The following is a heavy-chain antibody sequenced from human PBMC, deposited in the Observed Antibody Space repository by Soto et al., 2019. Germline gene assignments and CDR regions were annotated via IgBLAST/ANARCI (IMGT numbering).Heavy chain of an antibody. D-gene: IGHD3-3*01. CDR3: ARELRFLEWLFGY. Sequence: PGGSLRLSCAASGFTFSSYWMSWVRQAPGKGLEWVANIKQDGSEKYYVDSVKGRFTISRDNAKNSLYLQMNSLRAEDTAVYYCARELRFLEWLFGYWGQGTLVTVSS. J-gene: IGHJ4*02. CDR2: IKQDGSEK. V-gene: IGHV3-7*01. CDR1: GFTFSSYW.